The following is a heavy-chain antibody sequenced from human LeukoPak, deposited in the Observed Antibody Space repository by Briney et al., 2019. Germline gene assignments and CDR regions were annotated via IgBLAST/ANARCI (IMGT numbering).Heavy chain of an antibody. CDR3: ARRYSSSWYARGYFDY. Sequence: PSETLSLTCAVYGGSFSGYYWSSIRQPPGKGLEWIGEINHSGSTNYNPSLKSRVTISVDTSKNQFSLKLSSVTAADTAVYYCARRYSSSWYARGYFDYWGQGTLVTVSS. V-gene: IGHV4-34*01. CDR1: GGSFSGYY. J-gene: IGHJ4*02. CDR2: INHSGST. D-gene: IGHD6-13*01.